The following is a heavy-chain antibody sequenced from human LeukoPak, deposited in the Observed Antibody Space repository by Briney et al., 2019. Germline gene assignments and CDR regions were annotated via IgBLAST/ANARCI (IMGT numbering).Heavy chain of an antibody. Sequence: GGSLRLSCAASGFTFSSYAMSWVRQAPGKGLDWASAISGSGGTPYYADSVKGRFTISRDKSKNTLYLQMNSLRAEDTAVYYCAKPVSSYEFQHWGQGTLVTVSS. CDR3: AKPVSSYEFQH. CDR2: ISGSGGTP. V-gene: IGHV3-23*01. D-gene: IGHD3-16*01. J-gene: IGHJ1*01. CDR1: GFTFSSYA.